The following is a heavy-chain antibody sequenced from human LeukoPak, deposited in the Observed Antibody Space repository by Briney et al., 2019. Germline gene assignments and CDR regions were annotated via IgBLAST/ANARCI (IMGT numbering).Heavy chain of an antibody. CDR3: ARSAPRDSSSWYEMGN. D-gene: IGHD6-13*01. CDR2: MNPNSGNT. V-gene: IGHV1-8*03. CDR1: GYTFTSYD. Sequence: ASVKVSCKASGYTFTSYDINWVRQATGQGLEWMGWMNPNSGNTGYAQKFQGRVTITRNTSISTAYMELSSLRSEDTAVYYCARSAPRDSSSWYEMGNWGQGTLVTVSS. J-gene: IGHJ4*02.